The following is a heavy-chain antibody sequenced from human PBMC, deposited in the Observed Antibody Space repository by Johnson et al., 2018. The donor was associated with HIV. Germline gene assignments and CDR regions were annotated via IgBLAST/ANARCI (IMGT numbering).Heavy chain of an antibody. D-gene: IGHD7-27*01. CDR1: GFTFSNAW. V-gene: IGHV3-15*01. CDR2: INSKTDGGTT. Sequence: VQLVESGGGLVKPGGSLRLSCVASGFTFSNAWMSWVRQAPGKGLEWVGRINSKTDGGTTDYAAPVKGRFTISRDDSKNTLYLQMNSLKTEDTAVYYCTTAPSNWGNAFDIWGQGTMVTVSS. CDR3: TTAPSNWGNAFDI. J-gene: IGHJ3*02.